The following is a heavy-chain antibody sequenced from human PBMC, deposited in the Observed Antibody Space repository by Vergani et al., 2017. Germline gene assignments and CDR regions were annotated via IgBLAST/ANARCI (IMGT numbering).Heavy chain of an antibody. J-gene: IGHJ3*02. D-gene: IGHD3-10*01. CDR1: GYTFTSYY. V-gene: IGHV1-46*01. CDR3: ARVASMVEPLGAFDI. CDR2: INTSGGST. Sequence: QVQLVQSGAEVKKPGASVKVSCKASGYTFTSYYMHWVRQAPGQGLEWMGIINTSGGSTSYAQKFQGRVTMTRDTSISTAYMELSRLRSDDTAVYYCARVASMVEPLGAFDIWGQGTMVTVSS.